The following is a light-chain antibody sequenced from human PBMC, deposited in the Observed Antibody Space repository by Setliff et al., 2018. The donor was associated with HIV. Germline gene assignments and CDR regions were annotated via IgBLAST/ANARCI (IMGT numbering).Light chain of an antibody. J-gene: IGLJ1*01. CDR3: ATWDDSLNDYV. V-gene: IGLV1-44*01. CDR2: SNN. CDR1: SSNIGSNT. Sequence: QSVLTQPPSASGTPGQRVSISCSGGSSNIGSNTVNWYQQLPGTAPRLLIYSNNQRPSGVPDRFSGSKSGTSAYLAISGLQSEDEADYFCATWDDSLNDYVFGTGTKVTVL.